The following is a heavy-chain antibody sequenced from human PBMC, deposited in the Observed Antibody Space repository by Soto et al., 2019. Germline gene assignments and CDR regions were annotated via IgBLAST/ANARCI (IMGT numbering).Heavy chain of an antibody. Sequence: PGGSLRLSCAVSGFTFSSFWMHWVRQAPGEGLVWVSRINTDGSSTSYADSVKGRFTISRDNAKNTLYLQMNSLRVEGTAMYYCAKRGVDTFGLSYWGQGTLVTVSS. CDR1: GFTFSSFW. V-gene: IGHV3-74*01. D-gene: IGHD3-10*01. CDR3: AKRGVDTFGLSY. J-gene: IGHJ4*02. CDR2: INTDGSST.